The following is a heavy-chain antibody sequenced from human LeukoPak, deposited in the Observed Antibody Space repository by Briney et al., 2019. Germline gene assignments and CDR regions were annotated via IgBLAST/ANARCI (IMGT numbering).Heavy chain of an antibody. V-gene: IGHV3-23*01. D-gene: IGHD3-10*01. CDR1: GFTFSSYA. CDR2: ISGSGGST. Sequence: GGSLRLSCAASGFTFSSYAMSWVRQAPGKGLEWVSAISGSGGSTYYADSAKGRFTISRDNSKNTLYLQMNSLRAEDTAVYYCAKAALLWFGESPGSMDVWGQGTTVTVSS. J-gene: IGHJ6*02. CDR3: AKAALLWFGESPGSMDV.